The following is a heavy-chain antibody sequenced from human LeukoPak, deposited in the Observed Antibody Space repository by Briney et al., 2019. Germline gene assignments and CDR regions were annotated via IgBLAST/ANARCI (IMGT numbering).Heavy chain of an antibody. D-gene: IGHD5-18*01. CDR3: ARDRYGLDY. V-gene: IGHV3-30-3*01. Sequence: GSLRLSCAASRFTFSSYAMHWVRQAPGKGLEWVAVISYDGSNKYYADSVKGRFTISRDNSKNTLYLQMNSLRAEDTAVYYCARDRYGLDYWGQGTLVTVSS. J-gene: IGHJ4*02. CDR1: RFTFSSYA. CDR2: ISYDGSNK.